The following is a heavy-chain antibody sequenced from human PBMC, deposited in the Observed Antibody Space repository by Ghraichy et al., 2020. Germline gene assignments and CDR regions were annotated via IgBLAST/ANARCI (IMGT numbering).Heavy chain of an antibody. Sequence: GGSLRLSCAASGFTFSSYSMNWVRQAPGKGLEWVSSISSSSSYIYYADSVKGRFTISRDNAKNSLYLQMNSLRAEDTAVYYCARDRAGIERPGERGPLCNDYWGQGTLVTVSS. CDR3: ARDRAGIERPGERGPLCNDY. CDR1: GFTFSSYS. J-gene: IGHJ4*02. V-gene: IGHV3-21*01. D-gene: IGHD3-10*01. CDR2: ISSSSSYI.